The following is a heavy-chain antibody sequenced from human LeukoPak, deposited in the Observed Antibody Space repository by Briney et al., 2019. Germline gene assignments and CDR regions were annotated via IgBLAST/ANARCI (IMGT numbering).Heavy chain of an antibody. CDR2: ISLGGNT. D-gene: IGHD7-27*01. J-gene: IGHJ4*02. Sequence: SGTLSLTCTVSSGSIGSSNWWSWVRQTPGKGLEWIGEISLGGNTNHNPSLRSRVTISVDQSKNQLFLKLTSVTAADTAIYYCASNWGYSQGHWGQGILVTVSS. V-gene: IGHV4-4*02. CDR1: SGSIGSSNW. CDR3: ASNWGYSQGH.